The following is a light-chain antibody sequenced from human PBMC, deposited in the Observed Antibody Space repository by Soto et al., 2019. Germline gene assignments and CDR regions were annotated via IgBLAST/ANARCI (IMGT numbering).Light chain of an antibody. V-gene: IGLV1-40*01. CDR1: SSNIGAGYD. J-gene: IGLJ3*02. Sequence: QSVLTQPPSVSGAPGQRVTISCTGSSSNIGAGYDVHWYQQLPGTAPKLLIYGNSNRPSGVPDRFSGSTSGTSASLAITRLQAEDEADYYCQSSDSSLSGWVFGGGTKVTVL. CDR3: QSSDSSLSGWV. CDR2: GNS.